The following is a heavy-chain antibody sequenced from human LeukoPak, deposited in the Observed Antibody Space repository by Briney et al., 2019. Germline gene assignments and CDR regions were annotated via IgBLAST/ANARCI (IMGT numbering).Heavy chain of an antibody. Sequence: GGSLRLSCIASGFTINQHAMSWVRQAPVKGLEWVASIRPDGSAVFYVDPVKGRFTFSRDNAKNSLDLQMNSLRAEDTAVYYCARFGLPYSIDLWGQGTMVTVSS. CDR3: ARFGLPYSIDL. CDR1: GFTINQHA. CDR2: IRPDGSAV. D-gene: IGHD3/OR15-3a*01. J-gene: IGHJ6*02. V-gene: IGHV3-7*01.